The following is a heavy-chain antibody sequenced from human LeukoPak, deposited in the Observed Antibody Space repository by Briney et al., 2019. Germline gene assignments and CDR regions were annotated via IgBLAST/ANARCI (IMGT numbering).Heavy chain of an antibody. V-gene: IGHV3-21*01. CDR3: ARDVHYDSSGYYFRNDAFDI. J-gene: IGHJ3*02. D-gene: IGHD3-22*01. CDR1: GFTFSSYS. CDR2: ISSSSRYI. Sequence: GGSLRLSCAASGFTFSSYSMNWVRQAPGKELEWVSSISSSSRYIYYGDSVKGRFTISRDNAKNSLCLQMNSLRAEDTAVYYCARDVHYDSSGYYFRNDAFDIWGQGTMVTVSS.